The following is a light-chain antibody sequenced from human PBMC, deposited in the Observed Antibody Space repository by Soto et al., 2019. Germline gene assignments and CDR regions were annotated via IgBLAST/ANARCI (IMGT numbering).Light chain of an antibody. V-gene: IGKV2-30*02. CDR1: QHLVHSDCHTC. CDR3: MQGTQWSWT. Sequence: DVVMPKSPLSLPVTLEQPASISCRTSQHLVHSDCHTCLNWCQQSPGQSPRSLIYQMSKLHTGVPVRFSGSGTGTDFTLNISPVEAEEVGIYFCMQGTQWSWTYGKGTKWEL. CDR2: QMS. J-gene: IGKJ1*01.